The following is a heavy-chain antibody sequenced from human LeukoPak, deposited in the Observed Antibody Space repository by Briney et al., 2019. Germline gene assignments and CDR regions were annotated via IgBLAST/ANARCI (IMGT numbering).Heavy chain of an antibody. CDR1: GGSISSSSYY. D-gene: IGHD5-18*01. J-gene: IGHJ4*02. CDR3: ARLRGDTAMVTLFDY. CDR2: IYYSGST. Sequence: SETLSLTCTVSGGSISSSSYYWGWIRQPPGKGLEWIGSIYYSGSTYYNPSPKSRVTISVDTSKNQFSLKLSSVTAADTAVYYCARLRGDTAMVTLFDYWGQGTLVTVSS. V-gene: IGHV4-39*01.